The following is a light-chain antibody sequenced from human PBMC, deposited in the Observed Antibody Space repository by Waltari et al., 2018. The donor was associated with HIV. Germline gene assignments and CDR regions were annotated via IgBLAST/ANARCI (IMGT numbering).Light chain of an antibody. CDR2: LNSDGSH. Sequence: QLVLTQSPSASASLGASVKLTRTLSSGHSSYDIAWHQQQPEKGPRYLMNLNSDGSHSKGDGIPDRFSGSSSGAERYLTISTLQSEDEADYYCQTWGTGILVFGGGTKLTVL. CDR3: QTWGTGILV. V-gene: IGLV4-69*01. J-gene: IGLJ3*02. CDR1: SGHSSYD.